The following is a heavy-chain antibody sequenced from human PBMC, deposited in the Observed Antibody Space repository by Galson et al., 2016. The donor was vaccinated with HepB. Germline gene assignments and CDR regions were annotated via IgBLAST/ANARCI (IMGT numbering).Heavy chain of an antibody. D-gene: IGHD3-22*01. CDR1: GFTLSDFY. CDR3: ARDTDSRERSDW. CDR2: IYSRGDT. Sequence: SLRLSCAASGFTLSDFYMSWIRQAPGKGLEWVSMIYSRGDTYYADSVKGRFTISRDNSKNTLYLEMHSLRAEDTAVYYCARDTDSRERSDWWGQGTLVTVSS. J-gene: IGHJ4*02. V-gene: IGHV3-53*01.